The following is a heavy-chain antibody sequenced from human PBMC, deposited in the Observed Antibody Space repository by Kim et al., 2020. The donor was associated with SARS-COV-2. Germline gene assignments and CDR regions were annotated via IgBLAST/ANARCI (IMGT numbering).Heavy chain of an antibody. CDR2: ISSSSSYI. D-gene: IGHD3-22*01. CDR1: GFTFSSYS. V-gene: IGHV3-21*01. Sequence: GGSLRLSCAASGFTFSSYSMNWVRQAPGKGLEWVSSISSSSSYIYYADSVKGRFTISRDNAKNSLYLQMNSLRAEDTAVYYCARGQTYYYDSSGWDVRYYFDYWGQGTLVTVSS. CDR3: ARGQTYYYDSSGWDVRYYFDY. J-gene: IGHJ4*02.